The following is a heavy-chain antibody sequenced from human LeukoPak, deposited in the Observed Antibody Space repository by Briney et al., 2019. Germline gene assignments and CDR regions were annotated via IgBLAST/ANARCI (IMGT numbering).Heavy chain of an antibody. J-gene: IGHJ3*02. CDR1: GGSISSYY. Sequence: PSETLSLTCTVSGGSISSYYWSRIRQPAGKGLEWIGRIYTSGSTNYNPSLKSRVTMSVDTSKNQFSLKLSSVTAADTAVYYCARSPLSFSGGAFDIWGQGTVVTVSS. CDR2: IYTSGST. D-gene: IGHD6-19*01. CDR3: ARSPLSFSGGAFDI. V-gene: IGHV4-4*07.